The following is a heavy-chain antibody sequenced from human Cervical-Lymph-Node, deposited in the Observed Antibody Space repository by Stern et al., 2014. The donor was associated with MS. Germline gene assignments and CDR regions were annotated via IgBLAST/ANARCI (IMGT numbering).Heavy chain of an antibody. CDR2: ISWNSGTI. J-gene: IGHJ4*02. V-gene: IGHV3-9*01. Sequence: QLVQSGGDLVQPGRSLRLSCAAFGFTFDDYALHWVRQAPGKGLEWVAGISWNSGTIGYADSVKGRFTTSRDNAYSSLYLQMNSLRPENTALYYCARDITGSSAYFAYWGQGTLVTVSS. CDR1: GFTFDDYA. D-gene: IGHD1-14*01. CDR3: ARDITGSSAYFAY.